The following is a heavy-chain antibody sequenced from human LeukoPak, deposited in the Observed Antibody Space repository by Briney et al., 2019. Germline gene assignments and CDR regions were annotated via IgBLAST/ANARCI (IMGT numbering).Heavy chain of an antibody. CDR3: ARDLIVYGSGSYFDY. V-gene: IGHV1-3*01. D-gene: IGHD3-10*01. CDR1: GYTFTTYS. CDR2: INVGNGNT. Sequence: ASVKVSCKASGYTFTTYSIHRVRQAPGQGLEWMAWINVGNGNTKYSQKFQGRVTITTDTSASTAYMELSSLKSEDTAVYFCARDLIVYGSGSYFDYWGQGTLVTVSS. J-gene: IGHJ4*02.